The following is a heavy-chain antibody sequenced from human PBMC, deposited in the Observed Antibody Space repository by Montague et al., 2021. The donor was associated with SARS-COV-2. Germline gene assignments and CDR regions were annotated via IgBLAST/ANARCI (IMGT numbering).Heavy chain of an antibody. V-gene: IGHV4-31*03. CDR1: GGSISSGGYY. Sequence: TLSLTCTVSGGSISSGGYYWSWIRQRPGKGLVWIGYIYYSGSTYYNPSLQSRVTISVDTSKNQLSLKLSSVTAADTSVYYCARDVGWYSSSWFDYWGQGTLITVSS. CDR3: ARDVGWYSSSWFDY. D-gene: IGHD6-13*01. CDR2: IYYSGST. J-gene: IGHJ4*02.